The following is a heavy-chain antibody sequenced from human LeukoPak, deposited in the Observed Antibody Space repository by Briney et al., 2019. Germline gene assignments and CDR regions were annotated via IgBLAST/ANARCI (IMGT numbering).Heavy chain of an antibody. J-gene: IGHJ4*02. D-gene: IGHD6-13*01. Sequence: SETLSLTCTVSGDSISSYYWSWIRQPAGKGLEWIGRVYTSGSTNYNPSLKSRVTMSVDTSKNQLSLKLSSVTAADTAVYYCARHWETSSWYVDYWGQGTLVTVSS. V-gene: IGHV4-4*07. CDR3: ARHWETSSWYVDY. CDR1: GDSISSYY. CDR2: VYTSGST.